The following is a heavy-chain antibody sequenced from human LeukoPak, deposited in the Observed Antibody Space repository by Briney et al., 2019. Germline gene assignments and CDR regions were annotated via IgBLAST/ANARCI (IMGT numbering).Heavy chain of an antibody. V-gene: IGHV4-30-4*07. J-gene: IGHJ4*02. CDR1: GGSISSGGYS. Sequence: SQTLSLTCAVSGGSISSGGYSWSWIRQPPGKGLEWIGYIYYSGSTNYNPSLKSRVTISVDTSKNQFSLKLSSVTAADTAVYYCAREGLSGSSGDFDYWGQGTLVTVSS. D-gene: IGHD1-26*01. CDR2: IYYSGST. CDR3: AREGLSGSSGDFDY.